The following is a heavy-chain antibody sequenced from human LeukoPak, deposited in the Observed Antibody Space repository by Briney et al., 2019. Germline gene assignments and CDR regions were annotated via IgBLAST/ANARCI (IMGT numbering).Heavy chain of an antibody. CDR2: INPSGGST. D-gene: IGHD6-13*01. J-gene: IGHJ6*03. CDR1: GGTFSSYA. Sequence: ASVKVSCKASGGTFSSYAISWVRQAPGQGLEWMGIINPSGGSTSYAQKFQGRVTMTRDMSTSTVYMELSSLRSEDTAVYYCARDAAAGPLLPYYYYMDVWGKGTTVTVSS. V-gene: IGHV1-46*01. CDR3: ARDAAAGPLLPYYYYMDV.